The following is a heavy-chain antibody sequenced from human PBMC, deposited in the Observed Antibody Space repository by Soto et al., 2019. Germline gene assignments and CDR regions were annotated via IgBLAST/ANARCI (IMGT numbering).Heavy chain of an antibody. D-gene: IGHD2-2*02. CDR1: GFTVSNNY. CDR2: IYSGGST. V-gene: IGHV3-53*01. J-gene: IGHJ4*02. CDR3: ATYTSLDY. Sequence: GGSLRLSCAAPGFTVSNNYMSWVRQAPGKGLEWVSLIYSGGSTFYADSVKGRFTISRDNSKNTLFLQMNSLRAEDTAVYFCATYTSLDYWGQRTLVTVSS.